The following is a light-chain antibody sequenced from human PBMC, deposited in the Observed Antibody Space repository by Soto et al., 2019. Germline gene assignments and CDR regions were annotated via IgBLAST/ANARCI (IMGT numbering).Light chain of an antibody. Sequence: QAVVTQPASVSGSPGQSITISCTGTSSDVGAYNYVSWYQQHPGKAPKLMIYEVSSRPSGVSNRFSGSKSGNTASLTISGLQAEDEADYYCASYTSSSTWVFGGGTKLTVL. CDR2: EVS. CDR3: ASYTSSSTWV. V-gene: IGLV2-14*01. CDR1: SSDVGAYNY. J-gene: IGLJ3*02.